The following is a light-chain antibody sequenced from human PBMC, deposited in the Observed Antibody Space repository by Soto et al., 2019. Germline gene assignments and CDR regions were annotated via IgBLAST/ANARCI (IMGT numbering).Light chain of an antibody. V-gene: IGLV3-1*01. Sequence: SYELTQPPSVSVFPGQTASITCSGDKLGDKYACWYQQKPGQSPVLVIYQDSKRPSGIPERFSGSNSGNTATLTISGTQAMDEADYYCQAWDSSTVGFGGGPKLTVL. CDR1: KLGDKY. J-gene: IGLJ2*01. CDR3: QAWDSSTVG. CDR2: QDS.